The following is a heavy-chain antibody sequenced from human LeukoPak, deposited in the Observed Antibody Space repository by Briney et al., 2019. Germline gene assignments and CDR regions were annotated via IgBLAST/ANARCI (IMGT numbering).Heavy chain of an antibody. V-gene: IGHV3-9*01. CDR2: ISWNSGSI. CDR3: AKDTAYDYGDSDLFDY. CDR1: GFTFDDYA. D-gene: IGHD4-17*01. Sequence: PGRSLRLSCAASGFTFDDYAMHWVRQAPGKGLEWVSGISWNSGSIGYADSVKGRFTISRDNAKNSLYLQMNSLRAEDTALYYCAKDTAYDYGDSDLFDYWGQGTLVTVSS. J-gene: IGHJ4*02.